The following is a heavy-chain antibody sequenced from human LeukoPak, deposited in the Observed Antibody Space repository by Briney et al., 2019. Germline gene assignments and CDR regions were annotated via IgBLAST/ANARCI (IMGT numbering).Heavy chain of an antibody. D-gene: IGHD1-26*01. J-gene: IGHJ4*02. CDR2: ISTSSGYI. V-gene: IGHV3-21*04. Sequence: PGGSLRLSCAASGFIFSSYSMNWVRQAPGKGLEWVSSISTSSGYIYYGDSVKGRFTISRDNAENSLYLQMNSLRVEDTAVYYCAARSSGNPYFWGQGALVTVSS. CDR3: AARSSGNPYF. CDR1: GFIFSSYS.